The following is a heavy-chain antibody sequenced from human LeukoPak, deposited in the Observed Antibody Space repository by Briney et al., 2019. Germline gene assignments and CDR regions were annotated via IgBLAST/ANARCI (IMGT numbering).Heavy chain of an antibody. Sequence: GRSLRLSCEASGFTVSSNYMSWVRQAPGKGLEWVSGIYSGGSTYYAASVTGRFTISRDNSKNTLFLPMNSLRTEDTAVYYGASDEGVGTTGWFDYWGQGALVTVSS. CDR2: IYSGGST. D-gene: IGHD1-1*01. V-gene: IGHV3-53*01. J-gene: IGHJ4*02. CDR1: GFTVSSNY. CDR3: ASDEGVGTTGWFDY.